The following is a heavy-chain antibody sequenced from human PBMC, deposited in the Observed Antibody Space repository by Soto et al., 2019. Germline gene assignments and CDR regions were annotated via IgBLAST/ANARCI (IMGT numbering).Heavy chain of an antibody. CDR2: IYHSGST. D-gene: IGHD1-26*01. V-gene: IGHV4-4*02. J-gene: IGHJ6*02. CDR1: GGSISSSNW. Sequence: QVQLQESGPGLVKPSGTLSLTCAVSGGSISSSNWWSWVRQPPGKGLEWIGEIYHSGSTTYNPSLESRVTISVDESKNQFSLKLGSVTAADTAVYYCASVSGSYYYGMDVWGQGTTVTVSS. CDR3: ASVSGSYYYGMDV.